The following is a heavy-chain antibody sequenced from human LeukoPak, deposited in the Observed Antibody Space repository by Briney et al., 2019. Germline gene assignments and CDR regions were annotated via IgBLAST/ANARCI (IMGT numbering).Heavy chain of an antibody. CDR2: ISAGSSNT. J-gene: IGHJ4*02. V-gene: IGHV3-48*01. Sequence: GGSLRLSCSASGFILDSYGMNWVRQAPGSGLQWVAYISAGSSNTFYADSVKGRFTISRDDADNFLHLQMNSLSAEDTAVYYCARSAVQANTPFYFDFWGQGALVTVSS. CDR1: GFILDSYG. CDR3: ARSAVQANTPFYFDF. D-gene: IGHD1-26*01.